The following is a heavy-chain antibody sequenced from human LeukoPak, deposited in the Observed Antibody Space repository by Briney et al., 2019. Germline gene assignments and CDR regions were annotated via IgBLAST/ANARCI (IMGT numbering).Heavy chain of an antibody. CDR2: IYYSGST. Sequence: SETLSLTCTVSGGSISSSSYYWGWIRQPPGKGLEWIGSIYYSGSTNYNPSLKSRVTMSVDTSKNQFSLKLSSVTAADTAVYYCARDRGAAGTYNWFDPWGQGTLVTVSS. CDR1: GGSISSSSYY. V-gene: IGHV4-39*07. J-gene: IGHJ5*02. D-gene: IGHD6-13*01. CDR3: ARDRGAAGTYNWFDP.